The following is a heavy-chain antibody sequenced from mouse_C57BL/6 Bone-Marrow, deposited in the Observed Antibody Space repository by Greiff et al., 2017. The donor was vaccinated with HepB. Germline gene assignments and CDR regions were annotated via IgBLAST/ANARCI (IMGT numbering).Heavy chain of an antibody. J-gene: IGHJ3*01. V-gene: IGHV1-64*01. CDR3: ARNGFYYYGSRWFAY. D-gene: IGHD1-1*01. Sequence: QVQLQQPGAELVKPGASVKLSCKASGYTFTSYWMHWVKQRPGQGLEWIGMIHPNSGSTNYNEKFKSKATLTVDKSSSTAYMQLSSLTSEDSAVYYCARNGFYYYGSRWFAYWGQGTLVTVSA. CDR1: GYTFTSYW. CDR2: IHPNSGST.